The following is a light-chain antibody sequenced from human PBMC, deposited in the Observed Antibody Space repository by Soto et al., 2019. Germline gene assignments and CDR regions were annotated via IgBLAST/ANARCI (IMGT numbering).Light chain of an antibody. CDR2: YVS. J-gene: IGLJ1*01. CDR3: CSYAGSYTYV. CDR1: SSDVGGYNY. Sequence: ALAQPRSVPGSPGKSGTISCTGSSSDVGGYNYGSWYQQRPGKAPKVMIDYVSKRTSGVPDRFSGSKSENTATLTISGLQAEDEADYYCCSYAGSYTYVFGTGTKVTVL. V-gene: IGLV2-11*01.